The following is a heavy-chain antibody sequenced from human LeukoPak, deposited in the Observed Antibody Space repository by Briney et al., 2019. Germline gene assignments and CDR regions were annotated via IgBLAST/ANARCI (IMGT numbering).Heavy chain of an antibody. J-gene: IGHJ4*02. V-gene: IGHV3-7*01. Sequence: GGSLRLSCAASGFTFSSYWMSWVRQAPGKGLEWVANIKQDGSEKYYVDSVKGRFTISRDNAKNSLYLQVNSLRAEDTAVYYCARDFARDSITIFGVVDYWGQGTLVTVSS. D-gene: IGHD3-3*01. CDR2: IKQDGSEK. CDR3: ARDFARDSITIFGVVDY. CDR1: GFTFSSYW.